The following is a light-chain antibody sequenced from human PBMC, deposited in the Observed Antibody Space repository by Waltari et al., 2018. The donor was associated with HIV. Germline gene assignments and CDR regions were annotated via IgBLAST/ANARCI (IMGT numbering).Light chain of an antibody. Sequence: QSALTQPPPASGSPGPAVTIPCTGTSSNVGGYKHVSWSQQHPGKAPKLMIYEVSQRPSGVPDRFSGSKSGFTASLTVSGLQADDEADYYCSSYAGRDNSVLFGGGTKLTVL. CDR3: SSYAGRDNSVL. V-gene: IGLV2-8*01. CDR2: EVS. CDR1: SSNVGGYKH. J-gene: IGLJ2*01.